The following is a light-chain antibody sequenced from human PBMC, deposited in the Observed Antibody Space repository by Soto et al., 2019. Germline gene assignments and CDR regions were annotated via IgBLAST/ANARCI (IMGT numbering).Light chain of an antibody. CDR3: QSYDSSLSGSV. CDR1: SSNIGAGYD. CDR2: GNS. Sequence: QSVLTQPPSVSGAPGQRVTISCTGSSSNIGAGYDVHWYQQLPGTAPKVLIYGNSNRPSGVPYRFSGSKSGTSASLAITGLQAEDEADYYCQSYDSSLSGSVFGGGTKLTVL. V-gene: IGLV1-40*01. J-gene: IGLJ2*01.